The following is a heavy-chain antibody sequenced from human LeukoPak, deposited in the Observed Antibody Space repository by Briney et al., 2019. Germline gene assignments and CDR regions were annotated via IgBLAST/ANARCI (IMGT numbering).Heavy chain of an antibody. D-gene: IGHD5-18*01. CDR3: VKNSLGNSYGYFFYH. J-gene: IGHJ4*02. CDR2: ISSNGAST. CDR1: GFTFRNYD. Sequence: GGSLRLSCAASGFTFRNYDMTWVRQAPGKGLEYVLAISSNGASTYYADSVKGRFTIFRDNSKNTLYLQMSSLRAEDTAVYYWVKNSLGNSYGYFFYHWGQGTRGPV. V-gene: IGHV3-64D*09.